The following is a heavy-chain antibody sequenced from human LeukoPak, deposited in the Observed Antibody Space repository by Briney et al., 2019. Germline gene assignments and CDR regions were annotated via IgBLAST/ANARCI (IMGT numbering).Heavy chain of an antibody. D-gene: IGHD3-22*01. Sequence: SETLSLTCAVSGGSISSSNWWSWVRQPPGKGLEWIGEIYHSGSTNYNPSLKSRVTTSVDKSKNQFSLKLSSVTAADTAVYYCARGWYYYDSSGFDYWGQGTLVTVSS. J-gene: IGHJ4*02. CDR2: IYHSGST. V-gene: IGHV4-4*02. CDR3: ARGWYYYDSSGFDY. CDR1: GGSISSSNW.